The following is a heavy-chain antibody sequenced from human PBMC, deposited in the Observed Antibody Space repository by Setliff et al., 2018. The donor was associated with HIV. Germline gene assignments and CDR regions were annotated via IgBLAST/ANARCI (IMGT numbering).Heavy chain of an antibody. CDR1: GDTFSNYP. V-gene: IGHV1-69*13. CDR2: IIPALGTA. J-gene: IGHJ4*02. D-gene: IGHD3-3*01. CDR3: ARDRDNFWSGPFDY. Sequence: SVKVSCKAPGDTFSNYPISWLRQAPGQGPEWMGGIIPALGTANYAQKFQGRVTFTADESTNTAFMELRSLRSEDSAVYYCARDRDNFWSGPFDYWGQGTLVTVSS.